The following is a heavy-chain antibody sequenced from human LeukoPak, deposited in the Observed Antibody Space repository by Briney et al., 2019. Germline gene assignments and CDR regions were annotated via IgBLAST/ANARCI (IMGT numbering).Heavy chain of an antibody. D-gene: IGHD3-22*01. Sequence: AGGSLRLSCAASGFTFSNAWMRWVRQAPGKGLEWVGRIKSKTDGGTTDYAAPVKGRFTISRDDSKNTLYLQMNSLKTEDTAVYYCTTDNEGGYGAFDIWGQGTMVTVSS. V-gene: IGHV3-15*01. CDR3: TTDNEGGYGAFDI. J-gene: IGHJ3*02. CDR2: IKSKTDGGTT. CDR1: GFTFSNAW.